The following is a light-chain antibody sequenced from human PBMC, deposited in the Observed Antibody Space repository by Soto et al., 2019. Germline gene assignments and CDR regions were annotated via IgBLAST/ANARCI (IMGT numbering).Light chain of an antibody. V-gene: IGKV1D-12*01. CDR1: QGISSW. J-gene: IGKJ4*01. CDR2: SAS. Sequence: DIQMTQSPSSVSASVGDRVTITCRASQGISSWLARYQQKPGKAPKLLIYSASTLQSGVPERFSGSGSGTDFTLTISSLQPEDFATYYGQQANSFPLTFGGGTKVESK. CDR3: QQANSFPLT.